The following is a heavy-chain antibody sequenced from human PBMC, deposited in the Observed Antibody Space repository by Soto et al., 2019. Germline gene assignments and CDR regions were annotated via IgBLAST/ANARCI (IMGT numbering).Heavy chain of an antibody. D-gene: IGHD1-26*01. J-gene: IGHJ2*01. CDR3: ARGVLIQGNGRRDGFNL. CDR2: IDRDGSER. V-gene: IGHV3-7*01. Sequence: QLVESGGGLVQPGGSLRLSCAASGFSFSSFWMNWVRQAPGKGLEWVANIDRDGSERLYVDSVKGRFTISRDNAKNSLYLQMDSLRAEDSAVYYCARGVLIQGNGRRDGFNLWGRGNLVTVSS. CDR1: GFSFSSFW.